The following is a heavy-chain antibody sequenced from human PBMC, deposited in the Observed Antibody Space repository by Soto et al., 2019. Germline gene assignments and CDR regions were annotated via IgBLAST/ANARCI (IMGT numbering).Heavy chain of an antibody. V-gene: IGHV3-49*04. Sequence: FLSLSSTASGFTFGDYAMSWVLQAPGKGLEWVGFIRSKAYGGTTEYAASVKGRFTISRDDSKSIAYLQMNSLKTEDTAVYYCGLDGYYDILTGYYPWDYYYGMDVWGQGTTVTVSS. CDR3: GLDGYYDILTGYYPWDYYYGMDV. J-gene: IGHJ6*02. CDR1: GFTFGDYA. CDR2: IRSKAYGGTT. D-gene: IGHD3-9*01.